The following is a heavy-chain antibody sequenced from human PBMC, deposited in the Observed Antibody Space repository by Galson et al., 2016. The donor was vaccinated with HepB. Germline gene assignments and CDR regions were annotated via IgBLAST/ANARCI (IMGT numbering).Heavy chain of an antibody. J-gene: IGHJ5*02. CDR3: ARTARMKNWFDP. Sequence: PALVKPTQTLTLTCTFSGFSLSSAAVGVGWVRQAPGEAPEWLAFIYWDVAKYFSPSLSSRLTITKDTSRNQVVLTMTNMDPVDTATYYCARTARMKNWFDPWGQGTLVTVSS. V-gene: IGHV2-5*02. D-gene: IGHD2-21*02. CDR1: GFSLSSAAVG. CDR2: IYWDVAK.